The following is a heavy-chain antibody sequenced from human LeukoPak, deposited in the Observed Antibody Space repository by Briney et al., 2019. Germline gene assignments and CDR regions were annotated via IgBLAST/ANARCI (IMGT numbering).Heavy chain of an antibody. Sequence: ASVKVSCKASGGTFSSYAISWVRQAPGQGLEWMGGIIPIFGTANYAQKFQGRVTITADESTSTAYMELSSLRSEDTAVYYCARGTVAVTRSHYYYGIDVWGQGTTVTVSS. D-gene: IGHD6-19*01. V-gene: IGHV1-69*13. J-gene: IGHJ6*02. CDR3: ARGTVAVTRSHYYYGIDV. CDR2: IIPIFGTA. CDR1: GGTFSSYA.